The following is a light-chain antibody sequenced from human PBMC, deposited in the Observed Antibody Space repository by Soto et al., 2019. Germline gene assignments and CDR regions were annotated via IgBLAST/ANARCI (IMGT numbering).Light chain of an antibody. CDR2: GDN. J-gene: IGLJ1*01. V-gene: IGLV1-40*01. Sequence: QSALSQPPSVSGAPGQRITISCTGSISNIGSNYDVHWYRQVPGTAPKLLMSGDNNRPSGVADRFSGSKSGTSASLAITRLQAEDEADYYCQSYDSSLNRVFGTGTKLTVL. CDR1: ISNIGSNYD. CDR3: QSYDSSLNRV.